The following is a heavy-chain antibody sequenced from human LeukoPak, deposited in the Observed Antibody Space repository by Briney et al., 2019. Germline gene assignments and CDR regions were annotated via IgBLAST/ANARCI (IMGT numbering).Heavy chain of an antibody. CDR2: IYYSGST. Sequence: ASETLSLTCAVSGGSISSDGYSWSWIRQPPGKGLEWIGYIYYSGSTYYNPSLKSRVTISVDRSKTQFSLKLSSVTAADTAVYYCARSIADRYCSSTSCLDYYYYGMDVWGQGTTVTVSS. D-gene: IGHD2-2*01. CDR3: ARSIADRYCSSTSCLDYYYYGMDV. J-gene: IGHJ6*02. CDR1: GGSISSDGYS. V-gene: IGHV4-30-2*01.